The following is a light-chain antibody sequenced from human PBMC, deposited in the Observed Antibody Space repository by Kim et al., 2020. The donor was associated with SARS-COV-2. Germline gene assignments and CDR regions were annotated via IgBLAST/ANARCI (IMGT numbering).Light chain of an antibody. V-gene: IGLV1-44*01. CDR2: SNN. CDR1: SSNIGSNT. J-gene: IGLJ2*01. Sequence: GTPGQRVTISCSGGSSNIGSNTVNWYQQLPGTAPKLLIYSNNQRPSGVPVRFSGSKSGTSASLAISGLQSEDEADYYCEAWDDSLVFGGGTQLTVL. CDR3: EAWDDSLV.